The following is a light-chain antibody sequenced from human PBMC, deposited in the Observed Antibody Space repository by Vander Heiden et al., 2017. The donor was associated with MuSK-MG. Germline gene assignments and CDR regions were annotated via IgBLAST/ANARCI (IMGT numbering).Light chain of an antibody. J-gene: IGKJ1*01. CDR3: QKENSAPAT. V-gene: IGKV1-27*01. CDR1: QGISNY. CDR2: AAS. Sequence: MTQSPSSLSASVGDRVTITCRARQGISNYLAWYQQKPGKVPKLLIYAASTLQSGVPSRFSGSGSGTDFTLTISSLQPEYVATYYCQKENSAPATFGHGTKEEIK.